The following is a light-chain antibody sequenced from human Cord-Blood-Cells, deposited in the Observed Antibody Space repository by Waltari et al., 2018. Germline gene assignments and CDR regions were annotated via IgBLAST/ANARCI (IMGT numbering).Light chain of an antibody. CDR2: DAS. V-gene: IGKV1-5*01. CDR3: QQYNSYSQT. J-gene: IGKJ2*01. Sequence: DIQMTQSPSTLSASVGDRVTITCRVSQSISSWLAWYQQKPGKAPKILIYDASSLESGVPSRFSGSGSGTEFTLTISSLQPDDFATYYCQQYNSYSQTFGQGTKLEIK. CDR1: QSISSW.